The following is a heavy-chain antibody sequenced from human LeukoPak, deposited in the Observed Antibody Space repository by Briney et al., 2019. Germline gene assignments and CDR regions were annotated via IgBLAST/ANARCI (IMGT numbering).Heavy chain of an antibody. V-gene: IGHV1-69*04. CDR2: IIPILGIA. J-gene: IGHJ4*02. Sequence: GASVKVSCKASGGTFSSYAISWVRQAPGQGLEWMGRIIPILGIANYAQKFQGRVTITADKSTSTAYMELSSLRSEDTAVYYCASLPGCSSSWYGASFDYWGQGTLVTVSS. CDR1: GGTFSSYA. D-gene: IGHD6-13*01. CDR3: ASLPGCSSSWYGASFDY.